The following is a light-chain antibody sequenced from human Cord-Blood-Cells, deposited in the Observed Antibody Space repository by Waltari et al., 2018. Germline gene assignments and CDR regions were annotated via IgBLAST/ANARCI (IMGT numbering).Light chain of an antibody. V-gene: IGLV2-23*01. CDR1: SSDVGSYNL. J-gene: IGLJ1*01. CDR3: CSYAGSYV. Sequence: QSALTQPASVSGSPGQSLTISCTGTSSDVGSYNLVSWYQQHPGKAPKLMIYEGSKRPSGVSNLFSGSKSGNTASLTISGLQAEDAANYYCCSYAGSYVFGTGTKVTV. CDR2: EGS.